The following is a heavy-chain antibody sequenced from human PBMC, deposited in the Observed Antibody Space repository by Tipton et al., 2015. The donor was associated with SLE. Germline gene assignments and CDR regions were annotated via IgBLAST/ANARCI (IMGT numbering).Heavy chain of an antibody. CDR1: GGTFSSYA. CDR2: IIPILGIV. J-gene: IGHJ1*01. V-gene: IGHV1-69*05. CDR3: AGAQSGLRYFQH. Sequence: QSGAEVKKPGSSVKVSCKASGGTFSSYAISWVRQAPGQGLEWMGGIIPILGIVNYAQKFQGRVTITTDESTSTAYMELSSLRSEDTAVYSCAGAQSGLRYFQHWGQGTLVTVSS. D-gene: IGHD4/OR15-4a*01.